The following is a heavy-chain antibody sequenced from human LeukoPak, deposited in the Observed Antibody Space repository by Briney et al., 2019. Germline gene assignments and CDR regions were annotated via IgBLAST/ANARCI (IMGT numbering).Heavy chain of an antibody. CDR2: IESKTDGGTT. J-gene: IGHJ6*02. Sequence: PGGSLRLSCAASGFTFSNAWMNWVRQAPGKGLEWVGRIESKTDGGTTHYAARVKGRFTISRDDSKNTLYLQMNSLKTEDTAVYYCTTLSIIEVNWGQGTTVTVSS. V-gene: IGHV3-15*04. D-gene: IGHD6-19*01. CDR3: TTLSIIEVN. CDR1: GFTFSNAW.